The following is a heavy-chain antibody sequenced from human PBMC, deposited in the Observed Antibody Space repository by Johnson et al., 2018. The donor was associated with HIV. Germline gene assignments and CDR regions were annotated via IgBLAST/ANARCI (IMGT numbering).Heavy chain of an antibody. J-gene: IGHJ3*02. CDR3: AKSTNRKLGIGNDAFDI. V-gene: IGHV3-74*02. CDR2: MNGDGSST. CDR1: GFTFSNYW. Sequence: EVQLVESGGGLVQPGGSLRLSCAASGFTFSNYWMHWVRQAPGKGLVWVSRMNGDGSSTTYADSVKGRFTISRDNAKNTLYLQMNSLRAEDTALYYCAKSTNRKLGIGNDAFDIWGQGTMVTVSS. D-gene: IGHD7-27*01.